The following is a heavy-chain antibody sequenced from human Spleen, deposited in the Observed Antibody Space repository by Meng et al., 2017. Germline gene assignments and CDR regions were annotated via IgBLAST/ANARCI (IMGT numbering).Heavy chain of an antibody. V-gene: IGHV4-34*01. Sequence: QVQLQQGGAGLLKPSETLSLTCVVFGGSFSDYYWSWIRQPPGKGLEWIGEINHSGSTNYNPSLESRATISVDTSQNNLSLKLSSVTAADSAVYYCARGGVDTAMAHWGQGTLVTVSS. CDR2: INHSGST. CDR1: GGSFSDYY. D-gene: IGHD5-18*01. J-gene: IGHJ4*02. CDR3: ARGGVDTAMAH.